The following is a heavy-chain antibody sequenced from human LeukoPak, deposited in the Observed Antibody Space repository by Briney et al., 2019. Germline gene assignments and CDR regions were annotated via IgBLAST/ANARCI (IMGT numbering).Heavy chain of an antibody. CDR3: ARDERTAAGTVSGAFDI. D-gene: IGHD6-13*01. CDR1: GGSISSGGYY. CDR2: IYYSGST. Sequence: SETLSLTCTVSGGSISSGGYYWSWIRQHPGKGLEWIGYIYYSGSTYYNPSLKSRVTISVDTSKNRFSLKLSSVTAADTAVYYCARDERTAAGTVSGAFDIWGQGTMVTVSS. V-gene: IGHV4-31*03. J-gene: IGHJ3*02.